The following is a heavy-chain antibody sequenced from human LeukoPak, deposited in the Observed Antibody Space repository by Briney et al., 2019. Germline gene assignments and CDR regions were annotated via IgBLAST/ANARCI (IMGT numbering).Heavy chain of an antibody. J-gene: IGHJ6*03. CDR3: GTALLRASTYMDV. D-gene: IGHD3-10*01. Sequence: SGGSLRLSCVASGFSFSDYAMNWVHQAPGEGLECDSWTRNIGCSTYYADSVKDRFTNFRDSSRNMVSVEINSLRAADTAVYYCGTALLRASTYMDVWGKGTTVTVSS. CDR1: GFSFSDYA. V-gene: IGHV3-23*01. CDR2: TRNIGCST.